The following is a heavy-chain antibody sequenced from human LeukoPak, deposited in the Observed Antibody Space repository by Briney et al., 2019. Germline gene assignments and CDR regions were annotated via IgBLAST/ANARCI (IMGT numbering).Heavy chain of an antibody. Sequence: PSETLSLTCTVSGGSISPYFWSWIRQPPGKGLEWIGYISYTGNTNYNPSRKSRVTISVDTSKNQFSLQFTSVTAADTAVYYCARDDYRGVTNFDPWGQGTLVTVSS. D-gene: IGHD3-10*01. CDR1: GGSISPYF. CDR3: ARDDYRGVTNFDP. V-gene: IGHV4-59*01. J-gene: IGHJ5*02. CDR2: ISYTGNT.